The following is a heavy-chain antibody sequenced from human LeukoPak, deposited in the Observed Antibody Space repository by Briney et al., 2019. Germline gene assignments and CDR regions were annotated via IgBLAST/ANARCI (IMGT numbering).Heavy chain of an antibody. V-gene: IGHV3-23*01. CDR2: ISGSGGST. Sequence: GGSLRLSCAASGFTFSSYAMSWVRQAPGKGLEWVSAISGSGGSTYYADSVKGRFTISRDNSKNTLYRQMNSLRAEDTAVYYCAKDGTLYSSGRFDYWGQGTLVTVSS. D-gene: IGHD6-19*01. J-gene: IGHJ4*02. CDR1: GFTFSSYA. CDR3: AKDGTLYSSGRFDY.